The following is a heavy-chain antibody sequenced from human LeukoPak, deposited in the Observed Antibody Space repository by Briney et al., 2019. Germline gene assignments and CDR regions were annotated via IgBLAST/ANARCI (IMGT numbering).Heavy chain of an antibody. D-gene: IGHD5-24*01. V-gene: IGHV3-30*04. CDR1: GFTFSSYA. Sequence: PGRSLRLSCAASGFTFSSYAMHWVRQAPGKGLEWVAVILYDGSNKYYADSVKGRFTISRDNSKNTLYLQMNSLRAEDTAVYYCARAARDGYNYDWGQGTLVTVSS. J-gene: IGHJ4*02. CDR2: ILYDGSNK. CDR3: ARAARDGYNYD.